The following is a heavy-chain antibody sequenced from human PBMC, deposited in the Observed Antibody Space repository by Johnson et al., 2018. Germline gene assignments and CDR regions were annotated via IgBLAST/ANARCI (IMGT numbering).Heavy chain of an antibody. D-gene: IGHD6-13*01. CDR2: ISYDGGNK. CDR1: GFTFSSYA. J-gene: IGHJ4*02. V-gene: IGHV3-30-3*01. CDR3: ARVADWQLATAGSYFDS. Sequence: QVQLVQSGGGVVQPERSLRLSCAASGFTFSSYAMHWVRQAPGKGLEWVAVISYDGGNKYFADSVKGRFTISRDNSKNTLYLQMNNLKGEDTAVYYCARVADWQLATAGSYFDSWGQGTLVTVSS.